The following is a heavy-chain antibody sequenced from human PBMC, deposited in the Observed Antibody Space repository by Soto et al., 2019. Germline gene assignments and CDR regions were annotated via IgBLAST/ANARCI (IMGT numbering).Heavy chain of an antibody. CDR2: INHSGSI. V-gene: IGHV4-34*01. Sequence: QVRLQQWGAGLLKPSETLSLSCAVYGGSFSGYHWTWIRQPPGKGLEWIGEINHSGSINYNPSLKSRLPISVDTFKHQFSLKVSSLTSADTAVYYCARPMTTGTTPLAYWGRGTRVTVSS. D-gene: IGHD4-17*01. CDR1: GGSFSGYH. CDR3: ARPMTTGTTPLAY. J-gene: IGHJ4*01.